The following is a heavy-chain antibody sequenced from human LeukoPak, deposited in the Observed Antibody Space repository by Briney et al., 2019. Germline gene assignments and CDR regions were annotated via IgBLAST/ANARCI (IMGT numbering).Heavy chain of an antibody. D-gene: IGHD6-13*01. J-gene: IGHJ5*02. CDR1: GYIFTSYG. CDR2: ISAYNCYT. V-gene: IGHV1-18*01. Sequence: ASVKVSCKASGYIFTSYGISWVRQAPGKGLEWMGWISAYNCYTNYAQKLQGRVTMTTDTSTSTVSMDVTRLRTDDTAVYYCARDTPSSSSSLISTSGQRAPVTASS. CDR3: ARDTPSSSSSLIST.